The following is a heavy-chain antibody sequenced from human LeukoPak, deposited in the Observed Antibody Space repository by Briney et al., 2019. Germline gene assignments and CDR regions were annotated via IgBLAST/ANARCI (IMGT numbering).Heavy chain of an antibody. CDR2: INHSGST. D-gene: IGHD2-2*01. CDR3: ARGPLLSYYCSSTSCYVRYYYGMDV. Sequence: SETLSLTCAVYGGSFSGYYWSWIRQPPGKGLEWIGEINHSGSTNYNPSLKSRVTISVDTSKNQFSLKQSSVTAADTAVYYCARGPLLSYYCSSTSCYVRYYYGMDVWGQGTTVTVSS. V-gene: IGHV4-34*01. CDR1: GGSFSGYY. J-gene: IGHJ6*02.